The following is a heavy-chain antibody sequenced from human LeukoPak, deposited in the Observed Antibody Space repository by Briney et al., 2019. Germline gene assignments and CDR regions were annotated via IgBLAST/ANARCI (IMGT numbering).Heavy chain of an antibody. CDR3: AKAVKMGQLEYYFDY. Sequence: GGSLRLSCAASGFTFSSYAMSWVRQAPGKGLEWVSAISGSGGSTYYADSVKGRFTISRDNSKNTLYLQMNSLRAEDTAVHYCAKAVKMGQLEYYFDYWGQGTLVTVSS. J-gene: IGHJ4*02. CDR2: ISGSGGST. CDR1: GFTFSSYA. V-gene: IGHV3-23*01. D-gene: IGHD6-6*01.